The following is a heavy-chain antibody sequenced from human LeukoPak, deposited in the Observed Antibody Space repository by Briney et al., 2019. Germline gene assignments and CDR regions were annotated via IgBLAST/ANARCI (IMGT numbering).Heavy chain of an antibody. CDR1: GGSISSYY. D-gene: IGHD3-10*01. Sequence: PSETLSLTCTVSGGSISSYYWSWIRQPPGKGLEWIGYIHYSGSTNYNASLKSRVTISVGTSKNQFSLNLSSVTAADTAVYYGARGVRGFAESYLDFWGQGTLVTVSS. J-gene: IGHJ4*02. V-gene: IGHV4-59*01. CDR3: ARGVRGFAESYLDF. CDR2: IHYSGST.